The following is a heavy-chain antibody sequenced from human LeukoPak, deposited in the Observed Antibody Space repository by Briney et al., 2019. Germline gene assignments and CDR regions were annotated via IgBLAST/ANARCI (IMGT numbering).Heavy chain of an antibody. D-gene: IGHD6-6*01. V-gene: IGHV1-46*03. J-gene: IGHJ4*02. CDR1: GYTFTSYY. Sequence: ASVKVSCKASGYTFTSYYMHWVRQAPGQGLEWMGIINPNGGSTSYAQKFQGRVTMTRDTSTSTVYVELSRLRSEDTAVYYCAREPHGDSSSLPSYFDYWGQGTLVTVSS. CDR2: INPNGGST. CDR3: AREPHGDSSSLPSYFDY.